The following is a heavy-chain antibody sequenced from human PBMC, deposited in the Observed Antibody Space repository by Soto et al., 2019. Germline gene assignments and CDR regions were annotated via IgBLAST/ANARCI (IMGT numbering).Heavy chain of an antibody. J-gene: IGHJ4*02. CDR3: ARGLIYDSSGYYFDY. CDR2: INPSGGNT. V-gene: IGHV1-46*01. Sequence: ASVKVSCKASGYTFTSYYMHWVRQAPGQGLEWMGIINPSGGNTRYAQKFQGRVTMTRDTSTSTVYMELSSLRSEDTAVYYCARGLIYDSSGYYFDYWGQGTLVSVSS. CDR1: GYTFTSYY. D-gene: IGHD3-22*01.